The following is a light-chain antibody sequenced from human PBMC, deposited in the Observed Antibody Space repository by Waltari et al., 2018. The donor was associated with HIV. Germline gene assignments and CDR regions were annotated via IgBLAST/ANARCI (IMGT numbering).Light chain of an antibody. CDR2: DNN. CDR1: SSNIGNNF. Sequence: QSVLTQPPSVSAAPGQKVTIACSGSSSNIGNNFISWYQKVPGTAPKRLIYDNNNRPSGISDRFSVSNSGTSGTLGISGLQTGDESDYYCATWDSSLGAGVFGGGTKVTVL. CDR3: ATWDSSLGAGV. J-gene: IGLJ2*01. V-gene: IGLV1-51*01.